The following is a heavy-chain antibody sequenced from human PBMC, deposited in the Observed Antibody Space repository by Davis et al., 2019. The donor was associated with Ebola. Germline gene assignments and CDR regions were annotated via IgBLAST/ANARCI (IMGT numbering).Heavy chain of an antibody. CDR1: GFTFSSYA. D-gene: IGHD3-10*01. CDR3: ARGRGVTMVQGSPWPYYYYGMDV. V-gene: IGHV3-30*14. CDR2: ISYDGSYK. J-gene: IGHJ6*02. Sequence: GESLKISCAASGFTFSSYAMHWVRQAPGKGLEWVAVISYDGSYKYYADSVKGRFTISRNNSKNTLYLQMNSLRAEDTAVYYCARGRGVTMVQGSPWPYYYYGMDVWGQGTTVTVSS.